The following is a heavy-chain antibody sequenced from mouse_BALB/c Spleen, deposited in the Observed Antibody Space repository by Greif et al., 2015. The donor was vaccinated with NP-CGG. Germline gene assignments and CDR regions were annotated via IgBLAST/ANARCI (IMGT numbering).Heavy chain of an antibody. J-gene: IGHJ4*01. Sequence: QVHVKQSGAELVKPGASVKLSCKASGYTFTSYWMHWVKQRPGQGLEWIGEINPSNGRTNYNEKFKSKATLTVDKSSSTAYMQLSSLTSEDSAVYYCASRKLLLRGYAMDYWGQGTSVTVSS. V-gene: IGHV1S81*02. CDR1: GYTFTSYW. CDR2: INPSNGRT. CDR3: ASRKLLLRGYAMDY. D-gene: IGHD1-1*01.